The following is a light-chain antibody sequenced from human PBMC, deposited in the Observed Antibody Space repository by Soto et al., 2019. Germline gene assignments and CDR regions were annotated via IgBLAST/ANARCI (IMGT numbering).Light chain of an antibody. J-gene: IGKJ1*01. CDR3: QQYNSYPWT. CDR2: KAS. Sequence: DIQMTQSPSTLSASVGDRVTITCRAGQSISSWLAWYQQKPGKAPKVLIYKASSLESGVPLRFSGSGSGTEFTLTISSLQPDDFATYYCQQYNSYPWTFGQGTKVDIK. CDR1: QSISSW. V-gene: IGKV1-5*03.